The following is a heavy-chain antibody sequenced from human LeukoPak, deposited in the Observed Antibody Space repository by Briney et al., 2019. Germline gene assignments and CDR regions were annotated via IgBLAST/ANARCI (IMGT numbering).Heavy chain of an antibody. CDR2: IYTSGST. CDR1: GGSFSSYY. D-gene: IGHD6-13*01. V-gene: IGHV4-4*07. J-gene: IGHJ6*02. CDR3: ARGGIAAAPHYYGMDV. Sequence: SETLFLTCTVSGGSFSSYYWSWIRQPAGKGLEWIGRIYTSGSTNYNPSLKSRVTMSVDTSKNQFSLKLSSVTAADTAVYYCARGGIAAAPHYYGMDVWGQGTTVTVSS.